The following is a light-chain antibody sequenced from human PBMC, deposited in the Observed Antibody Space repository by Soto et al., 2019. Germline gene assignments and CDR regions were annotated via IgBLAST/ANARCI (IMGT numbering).Light chain of an antibody. J-gene: IGLJ1*01. Sequence: QSVVTQPASVSDYPGQAITISCTGTISDVGGYNHVSWYQQHPGKAPKLMIYDVTNRPSGVSNRFSGSKSGSTASLIISGLQAEDEADYYCVSFTSSTTYVFGTGTKVTVL. V-gene: IGLV2-14*01. CDR2: DVT. CDR3: VSFTSSTTYV. CDR1: ISDVGGYNH.